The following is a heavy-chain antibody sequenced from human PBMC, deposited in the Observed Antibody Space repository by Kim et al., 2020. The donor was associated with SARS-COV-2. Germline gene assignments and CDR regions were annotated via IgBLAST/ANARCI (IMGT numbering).Heavy chain of an antibody. CDR3: AKGGYGSGSYYDY. J-gene: IGHJ4*02. Sequence: YADSVKGRFTISRDNSKNTLYLQMNSRRAEDTAVYYCAKGGYGSGSYYDYWGQGTLVTVSS. V-gene: IGHV3-33*06. D-gene: IGHD3-10*01.